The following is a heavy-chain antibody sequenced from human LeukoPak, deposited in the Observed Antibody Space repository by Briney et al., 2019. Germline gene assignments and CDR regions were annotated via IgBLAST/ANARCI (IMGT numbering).Heavy chain of an antibody. J-gene: IGHJ4*02. D-gene: IGHD3-22*01. CDR1: GFTFSSYS. CDR2: ISYDGSNK. CDR3: AKDRGSSGYYDY. Sequence: PGRSLRLSCAASGFTFSSYSMHWVRQAPGKGLEWVAVISYDGSNKYYADSVKGRFTISRDNSKNTLYLQMNSLRAEDTAVYYCAKDRGSSGYYDYWGQGTLVTVSS. V-gene: IGHV3-30*18.